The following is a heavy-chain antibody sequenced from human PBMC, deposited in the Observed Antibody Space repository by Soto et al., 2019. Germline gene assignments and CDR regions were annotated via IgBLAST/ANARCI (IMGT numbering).Heavy chain of an antibody. Sequence: SETLSLTCTVSGGSISSYYWSWIRQPPGKGLEWIGYIYYSGSTNYNPSLKSRVTISVDKSKSQFSLKLSSVTAADTAVYYCATYYDSSGYRFDYWGQGTLVTVSS. CDR2: IYYSGST. J-gene: IGHJ4*02. D-gene: IGHD3-22*01. CDR1: GGSISSYY. V-gene: IGHV4-59*12. CDR3: ATYYDSSGYRFDY.